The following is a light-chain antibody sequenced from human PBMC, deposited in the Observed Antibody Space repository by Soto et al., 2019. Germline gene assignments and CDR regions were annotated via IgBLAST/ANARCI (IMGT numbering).Light chain of an antibody. Sequence: QSVLTQSPSASGTPGQRVTISCSGSRSNIGRNFAYWYQHVPGTAPRLLIQRNNERPSGVPDRFSGSKSGTSVSLAISGRRSDDEATYYCAAWDDTLDDQVFGGGTKLTVL. J-gene: IGLJ3*02. CDR1: RSNIGRNF. CDR3: AAWDDTLDDQV. V-gene: IGLV1-47*01. CDR2: RNN.